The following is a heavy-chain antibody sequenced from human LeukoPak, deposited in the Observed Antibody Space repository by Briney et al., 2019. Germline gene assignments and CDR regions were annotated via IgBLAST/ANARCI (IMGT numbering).Heavy chain of an antibody. J-gene: IGHJ4*02. D-gene: IGHD3-22*01. CDR2: INPSGGST. CDR1: GYTFTSYY. V-gene: IGHV1-46*01. CDR3: ARVHTDYYDSSGFEDY. Sequence: ASVKVSCKASGYTFTSYYMHWVRQAPGQGLEWMGIINPSGGSTGYAQKFQGRVTMTRDTSTSTVYMELSSLRSEDTAVYYCARVHTDYYDSSGFEDYWGQGTLVTVSS.